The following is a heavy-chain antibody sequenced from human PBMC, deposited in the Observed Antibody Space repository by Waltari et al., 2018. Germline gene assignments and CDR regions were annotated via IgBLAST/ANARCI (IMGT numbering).Heavy chain of an antibody. CDR2: IYYSGST. V-gene: IGHV4-39*01. J-gene: IGHJ4*02. D-gene: IGHD6-6*01. Sequence: QLQLQESGPGLVKPSETLSLTCTVSGGSISSSSYYWGWIRQPPGKGLEWIGSIYYSGSTYYNPALNGRVTISVDTSKNQFSLKLSSVTAADTAVYYCARWAYSSSSNYYFDYWGQGTLVTVSS. CDR3: ARWAYSSSSNYYFDY. CDR1: GGSISSSSYY.